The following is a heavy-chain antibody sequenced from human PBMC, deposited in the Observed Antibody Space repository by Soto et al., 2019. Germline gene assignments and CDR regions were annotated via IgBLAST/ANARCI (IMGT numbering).Heavy chain of an antibody. CDR3: ARGFGSGYYTEAFDI. CDR2: INAGNGNT. J-gene: IGHJ3*02. CDR1: GYTFTSYA. Sequence: ASVKVSCKASGYTFTSYAMHWVRQAPGQRLEWMGWINAGNGNTKYSQKFQGRVTITRDTSASTAYMELSSLRSEDTAVYYCARGFGSGYYTEAFDIWGQGTMVTVSS. D-gene: IGHD3-3*01. V-gene: IGHV1-3*01.